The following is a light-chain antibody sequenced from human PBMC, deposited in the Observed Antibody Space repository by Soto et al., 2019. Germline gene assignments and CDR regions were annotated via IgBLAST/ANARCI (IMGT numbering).Light chain of an antibody. CDR2: EVS. V-gene: IGLV2-14*03. CDR1: SSDVGAYDY. J-gene: IGLJ1*01. Sequence: QSVLTQPASVSGSPGQSITISCTGTSSDVGAYDYVSWYQQHPDKAPKLMIYEVSYRPSGVSNRFSGSKSVNTATLTISGLQAEDEAEYYCSSYTTSSTRVFGTGTKVT. CDR3: SSYTTSSTRV.